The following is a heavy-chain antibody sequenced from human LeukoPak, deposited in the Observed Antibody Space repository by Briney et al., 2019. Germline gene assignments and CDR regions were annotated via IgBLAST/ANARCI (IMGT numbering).Heavy chain of an antibody. CDR2: IYYSGST. J-gene: IGHJ3*02. V-gene: IGHV4-39*01. CDR3: ARNEGATGRDEGYAFDI. CDR1: GGSISSSSYY. Sequence: PSETLSLTCTVSGGSISSSSYYWGWIRQPPGKGLEWIGSIYYSGSTYYNPSLKSRVTISVDTSKNQFSLKLSSVTAADTAVYYCARNEGATGRDEGYAFDIWGQGTMVTVSS. D-gene: IGHD1-26*01.